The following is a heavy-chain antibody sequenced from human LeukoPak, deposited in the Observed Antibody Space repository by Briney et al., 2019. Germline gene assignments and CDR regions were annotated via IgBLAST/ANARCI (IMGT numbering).Heavy chain of an antibody. Sequence: SVKVSCKASGGTFSSYAISWVRQAPGQGLEWMGGIIPIFGTANYAQKFQGGVTITADKSTSTAYMELSSLRSEDTAVYYCATMPFYYDILTGYFDYWGQGTLVTVSS. CDR2: IIPIFGTA. J-gene: IGHJ4*02. D-gene: IGHD3-9*01. V-gene: IGHV1-69*06. CDR1: GGTFSSYA. CDR3: ATMPFYYDILTGYFDY.